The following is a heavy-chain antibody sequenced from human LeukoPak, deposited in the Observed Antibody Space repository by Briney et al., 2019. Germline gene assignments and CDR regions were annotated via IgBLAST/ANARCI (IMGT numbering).Heavy chain of an antibody. J-gene: IGHJ4*02. V-gene: IGHV3-7*01. CDR2: IKQDGSAK. CDR1: GFTFSDYW. CDR3: ARWRGSTSERSDY. Sequence: GGSLRLSCTASGFTFSDYWMTWVRQAPGKGLEWVANIKQDGSAKYYADSVKGRFTISRDNAKNSLYLQMDSLRVEDTATYYCARWRGSTSERSDYWGQGTLVTVPS. D-gene: IGHD2-2*01.